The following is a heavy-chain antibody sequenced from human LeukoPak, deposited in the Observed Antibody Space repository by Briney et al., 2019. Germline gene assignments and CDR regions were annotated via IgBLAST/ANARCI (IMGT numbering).Heavy chain of an antibody. CDR2: INPNSGGT. D-gene: IGHD1-7*01. V-gene: IGHV1-2*02. Sequence: RASVKVSCKASGYTFTGYYMHWVRQAPGQGLEWMGWINPNSGGTNYAQKFQGRVTMTRDTSISTAYMELSRLRSDDTAVYYCARGVGAGTTLNFDPWGQGTLVTVSS. CDR1: GYTFTGYY. CDR3: ARGVGAGTTLNFDP. J-gene: IGHJ5*02.